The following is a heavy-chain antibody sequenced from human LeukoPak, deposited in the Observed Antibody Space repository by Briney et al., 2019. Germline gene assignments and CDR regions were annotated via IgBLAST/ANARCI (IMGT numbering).Heavy chain of an antibody. CDR3: TASGSYYFDY. CDR1: GFTFSASA. D-gene: IGHD1-26*01. Sequence: GGSLRLSCAASGFTFSASAVHWVRQASGRGLEWVGRIRSKPNNYATASAASVIGRFTLSRDDSKNTAYLQMISLKTEDTAVYYCTASGSYYFDYRGQGTLVTVSS. V-gene: IGHV3-73*01. CDR2: IRSKPNNYAT. J-gene: IGHJ4*02.